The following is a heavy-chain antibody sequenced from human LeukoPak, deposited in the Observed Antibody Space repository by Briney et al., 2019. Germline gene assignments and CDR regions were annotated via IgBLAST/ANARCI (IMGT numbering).Heavy chain of an antibody. Sequence: SETLSLACTVSGYSISSGYYWGWIRQPPGKGLEWIGSIYHSGSTYYNPSLKSRVTISVDTSKNQFSLKLSSVTAADTAVYYCARDSNDCSGGSCYGQGFDPWGQGTLVTVSS. CDR2: IYHSGST. CDR1: GYSISSGYY. J-gene: IGHJ5*02. V-gene: IGHV4-38-2*02. CDR3: ARDSNDCSGGSCYGQGFDP. D-gene: IGHD2-15*01.